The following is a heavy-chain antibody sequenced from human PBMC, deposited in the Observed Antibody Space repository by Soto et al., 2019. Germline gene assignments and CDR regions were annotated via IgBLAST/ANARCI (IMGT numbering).Heavy chain of an antibody. CDR3: ASERIAVAGKLYYYYGMDV. CDR2: IIPIFGTA. D-gene: IGHD6-19*01. J-gene: IGHJ6*02. CDR1: GGTFSSYA. Sequence: SVKVSCKASGGTFSSYAISWVRQAPGQGLEWMGGIIPIFGTANYAQKFQGRVTITADKSTSTAYMELSSLRSEDTAVYYCASERIAVAGKLYYYYGMDVWGQGTTVTVSS. V-gene: IGHV1-69*06.